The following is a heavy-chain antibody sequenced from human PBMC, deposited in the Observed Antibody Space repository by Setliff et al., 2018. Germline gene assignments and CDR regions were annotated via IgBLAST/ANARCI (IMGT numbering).Heavy chain of an antibody. CDR3: ARLALTGYDSSGYYYALDYYYYMDV. CDR2: ISGSGSTT. J-gene: IGHJ6*03. Sequence: PGGSLRLSCAASGFTFDDYVMSWIRQAPGKGLEWVSYISGSGSTTTYADSVKGRFTISRDKAHHSLFLQMNSLRAEDTAVYYCARLALTGYDSSGYYYALDYYYYMDVWGKGTTVTVSS. V-gene: IGHV3-11*04. CDR1: GFTFDDYV. D-gene: IGHD3-22*01.